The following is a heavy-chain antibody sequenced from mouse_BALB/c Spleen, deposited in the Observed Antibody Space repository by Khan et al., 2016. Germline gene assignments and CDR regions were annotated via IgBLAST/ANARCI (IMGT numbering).Heavy chain of an antibody. Sequence: EVKLLESGPGLVKPSQSLSLTCTVPGYSITSDYAWNWIRQFPGNRLEWMGYISYSGSTSYNPSLKSRISITRDTSKNQFFLQLNSVTSEDTATXYSARSDYGDKDAMDYWGQGTSVTVSS. CDR2: ISYSGST. V-gene: IGHV3-2*02. CDR1: GYSITSDYA. CDR3: ARSDYGDKDAMDY. J-gene: IGHJ4*01. D-gene: IGHD1-1*01.